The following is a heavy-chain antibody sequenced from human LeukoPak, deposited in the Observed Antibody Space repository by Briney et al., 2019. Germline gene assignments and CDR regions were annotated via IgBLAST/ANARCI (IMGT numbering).Heavy chain of an antibody. V-gene: IGHV3-48*01. CDR1: GFTFSSYT. CDR2: ISSSGGTT. CDR3: AMRGDILVIPATYMFDY. Sequence: GGSLRLSCAASGFTFSSYTMNWVRQAPGKGLEWVSYISSSGGTTYYADSVKGRFTISRDNAKNSLYLQMNSLRAEDTAVYYCAMRGDILVIPATYMFDYWGQGTLVTVSS. D-gene: IGHD2-2*01. J-gene: IGHJ4*02.